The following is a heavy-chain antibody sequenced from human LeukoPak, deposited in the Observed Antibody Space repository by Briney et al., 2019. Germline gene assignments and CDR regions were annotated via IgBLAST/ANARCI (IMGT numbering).Heavy chain of an antibody. V-gene: IGHV3-74*01. D-gene: IGHD2-2*01. CDR3: ARDGYCSSTSCYYFDY. CDR1: GFTFSSYS. CDR2: INSDGSST. Sequence: PGGSLRLSCAASGFTFSSYSMNWVRQAPGKGLEWVSRINSDGSSTSYADSVKGRFTISRDNAKNTLYLQMNSLRAEDTAVYYCARDGYCSSTSCYYFDYWGQGTLVTVSS. J-gene: IGHJ4*02.